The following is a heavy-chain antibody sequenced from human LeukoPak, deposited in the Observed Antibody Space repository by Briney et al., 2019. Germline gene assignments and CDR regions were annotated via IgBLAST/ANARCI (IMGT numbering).Heavy chain of an antibody. CDR1: GFTFSSYA. D-gene: IGHD6-19*01. J-gene: IGHJ4*02. Sequence: TGGSLRLSCAASGFTFSSYAMHWVRQAPGKGLEYVSAISSNGGSTYYANSVKGRFTISRDNSKNTLYLQMGSLRAEDMAVYYCARDSIAVAGTIDYCGQGTLVTVSS. V-gene: IGHV3-64*01. CDR2: ISSNGGST. CDR3: ARDSIAVAGTIDY.